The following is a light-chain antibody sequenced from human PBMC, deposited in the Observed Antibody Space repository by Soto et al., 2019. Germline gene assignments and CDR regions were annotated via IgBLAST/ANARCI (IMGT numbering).Light chain of an antibody. J-gene: IGKJ2*01. Sequence: EIVLTQSPGTLSLSPGERATLSCRASQSVSSSYLAWYQQKPGQAPRRLIYGASSRATGIPDRFSGSGSGTAFTLTISRLEPEDFAVYYCQQYGSSSYTFGQGTKLEIK. V-gene: IGKV3-20*01. CDR2: GAS. CDR1: QSVSSSY. CDR3: QQYGSSSYT.